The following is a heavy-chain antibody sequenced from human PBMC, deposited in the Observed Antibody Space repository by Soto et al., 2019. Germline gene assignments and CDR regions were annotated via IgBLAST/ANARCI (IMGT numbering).Heavy chain of an antibody. Sequence: GGSLRLSCAASGFIFRNYAMTWVRRAPGKGLEWVSAISGSGDGTYYADSVKGRFTISRDNSENTLSLQMNSLGPEDTAIYYCAKDLVLRGVNHASILYWGPGTLVNVFS. CDR3: AKDLVLRGVNHASILY. CDR2: ISGSGDGT. D-gene: IGHD3-10*01. CDR1: GFIFRNYA. V-gene: IGHV3-23*01. J-gene: IGHJ4*02.